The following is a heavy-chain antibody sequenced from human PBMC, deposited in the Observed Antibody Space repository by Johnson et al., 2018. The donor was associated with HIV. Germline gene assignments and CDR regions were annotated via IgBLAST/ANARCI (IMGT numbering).Heavy chain of an antibody. Sequence: QVLLVESGGGVVQPGRSLRLSCAASGFTFSSYAMHWVRQAPGKGLEWVAVISYDGSNKYYADSVKGRFTISRDNSKNPLYLQMNSLTAADTAVYYCARRALHYDVLTDYPVAANAFDIWGQGTMVTVSS. D-gene: IGHD3-9*01. CDR2: ISYDGSNK. V-gene: IGHV3-30*04. J-gene: IGHJ3*02. CDR3: ARRALHYDVLTDYPVAANAFDI. CDR1: GFTFSSYA.